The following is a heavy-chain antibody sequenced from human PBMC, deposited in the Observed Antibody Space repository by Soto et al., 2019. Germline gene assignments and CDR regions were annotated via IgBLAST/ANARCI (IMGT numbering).Heavy chain of an antibody. J-gene: IGHJ5*02. Sequence: QVPLVQSGAEVKKPGASVKVSCKASGYTFTSYGISWVRQAPGQGLEWMGWISAYNGNTNYAQKLQGRVTMTPDTSTRTAYMELRSLRSDDTAVYYCARDIIGYCSSTSCPEPNWFDPWGQGTLVPVSS. CDR3: ARDIIGYCSSTSCPEPNWFDP. CDR2: ISAYNGNT. V-gene: IGHV1-18*01. D-gene: IGHD2-2*01. CDR1: GYTFTSYG.